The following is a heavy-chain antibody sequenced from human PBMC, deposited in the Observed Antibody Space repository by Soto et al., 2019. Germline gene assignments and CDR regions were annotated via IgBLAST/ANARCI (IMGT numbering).Heavy chain of an antibody. Sequence: GGSLRLSCAASGFTFSSYAMNWVRQAPGKGLEWVSAISGSGGSTYYADSVKGRFTISRDNSKNTLYLQMNSLRAEDTAVYYCTKSQQLVRYYYYGMDVWGQGTTVTVSS. V-gene: IGHV3-23*01. CDR2: ISGSGGST. J-gene: IGHJ6*02. CDR3: TKSQQLVRYYYYGMDV. CDR1: GFTFSSYA. D-gene: IGHD6-13*01.